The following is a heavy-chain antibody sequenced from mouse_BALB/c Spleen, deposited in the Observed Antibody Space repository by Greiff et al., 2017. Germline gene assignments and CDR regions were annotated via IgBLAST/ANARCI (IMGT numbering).Heavy chain of an antibody. Sequence: EVQVVESGGGLVQPGGSRKLSCAASGFTFSSFGMHWVRQAPEKGLEWVAYISSGSSTIYYADTVKGRFTISRDKPKNTLFLQMTSLRSEDTAMYYCERRLMDYWGQGTSVTVSS. V-gene: IGHV5-17*02. J-gene: IGHJ4*01. CDR1: GFTFSSFG. CDR2: ISSGSSTI. CDR3: ERRLMDY.